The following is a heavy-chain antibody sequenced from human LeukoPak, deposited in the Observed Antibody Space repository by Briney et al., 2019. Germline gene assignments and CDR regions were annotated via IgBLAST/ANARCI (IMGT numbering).Heavy chain of an antibody. D-gene: IGHD6-13*01. V-gene: IGHV4-4*09. Sequence: SETLSLTCTVSGGSISSYYWSWIRQPPGKGLEWIGYIYTSGSTNYNPSLKSRVTILVDTSKNQFSLKLSSVTAADTAVYYCARLIAAAVADWFDPWGQGTLVTVSS. J-gene: IGHJ5*02. CDR3: ARLIAAAVADWFDP. CDR2: IYTSGST. CDR1: GGSISSYY.